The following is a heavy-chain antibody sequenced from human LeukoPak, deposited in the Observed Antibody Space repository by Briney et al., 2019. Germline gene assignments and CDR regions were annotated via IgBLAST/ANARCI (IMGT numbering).Heavy chain of an antibody. CDR1: GFTFSSYG. CDR2: IRYDGSNK. V-gene: IGHV3-30*02. D-gene: IGHD6-13*01. CDR3: AKHSEAAAQTRQALGH. Sequence: PGGSLRLSCAASGFTFSSYGMHWVRQAPGKGLEGVAFIRYDGSNKYYADSVKGRFTISRDNSKNTLYLQMNSLRAEDTAVYYGAKHSEAAAQTRQALGHWGQGSVDTVSS. J-gene: IGHJ4*02.